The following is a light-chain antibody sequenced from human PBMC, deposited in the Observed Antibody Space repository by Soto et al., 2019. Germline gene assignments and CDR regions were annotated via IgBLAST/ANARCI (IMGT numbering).Light chain of an antibody. J-gene: IGKJ1*01. V-gene: IGKV3-15*01. CDR3: QQYNNWPPTWT. CDR1: QSVSSN. Sequence: EIVMTQSPATLSVSPGERATLSCRASQSVSSNLAWYQQKPGQAPRLLIYGASTRATGIPARFSGSGSGTEFTLTISSLQSEDFAVHYCQQYNNWPPTWTFGQGTKLEIK. CDR2: GAS.